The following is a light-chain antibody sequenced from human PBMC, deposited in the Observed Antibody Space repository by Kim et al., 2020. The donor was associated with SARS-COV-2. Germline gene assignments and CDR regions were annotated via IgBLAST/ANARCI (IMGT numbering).Light chain of an antibody. CDR3: LLSYGGARV. J-gene: IGLJ3*02. Sequence: PGATVTLPCGSRTGAVTSCHYPYWFQQKPGQAPRTLIFYTSNNPSWTPARISGSLLWGKAALPLSGAQPEDEAEYYCLLSYGGARVFGGGTQLTVL. V-gene: IGLV7-46*01. CDR2: YTS. CDR1: TGAVTSCHY.